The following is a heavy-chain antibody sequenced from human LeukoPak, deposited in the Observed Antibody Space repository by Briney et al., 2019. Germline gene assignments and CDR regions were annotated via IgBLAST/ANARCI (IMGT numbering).Heavy chain of an antibody. V-gene: IGHV4-4*07. D-gene: IGHD6-13*01. Sequence: SETLSLTCLLSGGSIGPYYWSWIRQPAGKGLEWIGRIYTSGSTNYNPSLKSRVTMSVDTSKNQFSLKLSSVTAADTAVYYCARGSSWSRGSFDYWGQGTLVTVSS. CDR1: GGSIGPYY. J-gene: IGHJ4*02. CDR2: IYTSGST. CDR3: ARGSSWSRGSFDY.